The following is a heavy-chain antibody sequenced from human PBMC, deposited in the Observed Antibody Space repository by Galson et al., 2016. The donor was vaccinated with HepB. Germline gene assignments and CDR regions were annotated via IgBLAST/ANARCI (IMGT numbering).Heavy chain of an antibody. CDR3: ARGASGWYWSFDL. CDR1: GFTFSGSA. V-gene: IGHV3-9*01. J-gene: IGHJ2*01. D-gene: IGHD6-19*01. Sequence: SLRLSCAASGFTFSGSAMHWVRQASGKGLEWVSGISWNSGSVGYADSVKGRFSISRENAKNSLYLQMNSLRAEDTALYYCARGASGWYWSFDLWGRGTLLTVSS. CDR2: ISWNSGSV.